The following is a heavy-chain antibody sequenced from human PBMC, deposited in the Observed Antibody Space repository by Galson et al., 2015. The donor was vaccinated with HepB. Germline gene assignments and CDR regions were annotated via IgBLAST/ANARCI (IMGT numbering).Heavy chain of an antibody. V-gene: IGHV1-2*02. CDR3: ASRYCSGGSCYDLPDYYGMDV. D-gene: IGHD2-15*01. J-gene: IGHJ6*02. CDR1: GYTFTGYY. Sequence: SVKVSCKASGYTFTGYYMHWVRQAPGQGLEWMGWINPNSGGTNYAQKFQGRVTMTRDTSISTAYMELSRLRSDDTAVYYCASRYCSGGSCYDLPDYYGMDVWGQGTTVTVSS. CDR2: INPNSGGT.